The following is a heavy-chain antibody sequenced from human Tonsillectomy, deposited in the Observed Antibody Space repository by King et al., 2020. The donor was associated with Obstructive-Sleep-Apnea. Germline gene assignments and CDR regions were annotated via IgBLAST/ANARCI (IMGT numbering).Heavy chain of an antibody. V-gene: IGHV3-49*03. CDR2: IRSKAYGGTT. CDR1: GFTFGDYA. CDR3: TRALYDSSGYPYFEY. J-gene: IGHJ4*02. D-gene: IGHD3-22*01. Sequence: VQLVESGGGLVQPGRSLRLSCTASGFTFGDYAMSWFRQAPGKGLEWVSFIRSKAYGGTTEYAASVKGRFTISRDDSKSIAYLQMNSLKTEDTAVYYCTRALYDSSGYPYFEYWGQGTLVTVSS.